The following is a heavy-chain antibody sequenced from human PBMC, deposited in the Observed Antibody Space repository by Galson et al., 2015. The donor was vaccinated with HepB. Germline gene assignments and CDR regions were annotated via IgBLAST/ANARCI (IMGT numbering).Heavy chain of an antibody. CDR3: ARHEPYSGSYYGDPSDY. CDR2: IDPSDSYT. D-gene: IGHD1-26*01. CDR1: GYSFTSYW. Sequence: QSGAEVKKPGESLRISCKGSGYSFTSYWISWVRQMPGKGLEWMGRIDPSDSYTNYSPSFQGHVTISADKSISTAYLQWSSLKASDTAMYYCARHEPYSGSYYGDPSDYWGQGTLVTVSS. V-gene: IGHV5-10-1*01. J-gene: IGHJ4*02.